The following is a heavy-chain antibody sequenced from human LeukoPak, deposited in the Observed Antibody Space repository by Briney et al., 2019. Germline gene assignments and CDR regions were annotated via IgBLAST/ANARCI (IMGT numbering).Heavy chain of an antibody. D-gene: IGHD3/OR15-3a*01. Sequence: GGSLRLSCAASGFTLSSYWMHWVRQAPGKGLVWVSAISGSGGSTYYADSVKGRFTISRDNSKNTLYLQMNSLRAEDTAVYYCAKGGLAGGHYFDYWGQGTLVTVSS. V-gene: IGHV3-23*01. J-gene: IGHJ4*02. CDR3: AKGGLAGGHYFDY. CDR2: ISGSGGST. CDR1: GFTLSSYW.